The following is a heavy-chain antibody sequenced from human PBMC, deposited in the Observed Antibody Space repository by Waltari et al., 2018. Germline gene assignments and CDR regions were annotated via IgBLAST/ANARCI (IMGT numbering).Heavy chain of an antibody. J-gene: IGHJ6*02. D-gene: IGHD3-16*01. CDR3: ARDGGQQLIYYYYGMDV. CDR2: LSYDGSDK. Sequence: QVQLVESGGGVVQPGRSLRPSCSATGFTFTNYAMHWVRQDPGKGLEWVAVLSYDGSDKYYAESMKGRFTVSRDNSKSTLYLQMNSLRAEDTAVYYCARDGGQQLIYYYYGMDVWGQGTTVTVSS. V-gene: IGHV3-30*16. CDR1: GFTFTNYA.